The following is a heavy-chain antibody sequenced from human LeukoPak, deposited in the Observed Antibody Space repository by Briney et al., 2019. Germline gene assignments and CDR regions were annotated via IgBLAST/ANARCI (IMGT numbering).Heavy chain of an antibody. V-gene: IGHV1-2*02. J-gene: IGHJ5*02. Sequence: ASVRLSCKASAYTFTAYHMHWVRQAPGQGLERMGWINPNSGGTNYAQKLQGRVTLTRDTSISTGYMELSSLRSDDTAVYYCALVTAGNWWFDPWGQGTLVTVSS. CDR2: INPNSGGT. D-gene: IGHD2-21*02. CDR1: AYTFTAYH. CDR3: ALVTAGNWWFDP.